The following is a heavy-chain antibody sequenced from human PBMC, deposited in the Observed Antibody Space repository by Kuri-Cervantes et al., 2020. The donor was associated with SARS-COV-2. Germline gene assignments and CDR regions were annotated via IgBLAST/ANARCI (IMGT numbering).Heavy chain of an antibody. D-gene: IGHD1-26*01. CDR3: ARDRWELHDY. J-gene: IGHJ4*02. CDR1: GGSITSGEHY. CDR2: VYHSGNT. Sequence: LRLSCTVSGGSITSGEHYWTWIRQHPEKGLEWIGYVYHSGNTYYHPSLKSRVTISVDTSKNQFSLKLSSVTAADTAVYYCARDRWELHDYWGQGTLVTVSS. V-gene: IGHV4-30-4*01.